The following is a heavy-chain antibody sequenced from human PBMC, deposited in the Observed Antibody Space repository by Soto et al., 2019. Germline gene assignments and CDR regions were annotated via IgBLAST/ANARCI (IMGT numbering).Heavy chain of an antibody. CDR3: AKDRSRYSSGWYFPFDY. D-gene: IGHD6-19*01. V-gene: IGHV3-23*01. Sequence: PGGSLRLSCAASGFTFSSYAMSWVRQAPGKGLEWVSAISGSGGSTYYADSVKGRFTISRDNSKNTLYLQMNSLRAEDTAVYYCAKDRSRYSSGWYFPFDYWGQGTLDTVSS. CDR2: ISGSGGST. CDR1: GFTFSSYA. J-gene: IGHJ4*02.